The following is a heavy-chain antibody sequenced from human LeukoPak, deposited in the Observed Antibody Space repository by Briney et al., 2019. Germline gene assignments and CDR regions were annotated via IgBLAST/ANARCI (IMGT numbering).Heavy chain of an antibody. J-gene: IGHJ6*03. V-gene: IGHV4-31*03. CDR3: ARIPPATRVTMVGNYYYYMDV. Sequence: PSETLSLTCTVSGGSISSGGYYWSWIRQHPGKGLEWIGYIYYSGSTYYNPSLKSRVTISVDTSKNQFSLKLSSVTAADTAVYYCARIPPATRVTMVGNYYYYMDVWGKGTTVTVSS. CDR2: IYYSGST. CDR1: GGSISSGGYY. D-gene: IGHD4-11*01.